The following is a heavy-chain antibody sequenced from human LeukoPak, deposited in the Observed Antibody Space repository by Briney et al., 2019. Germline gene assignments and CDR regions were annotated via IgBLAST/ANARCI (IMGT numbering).Heavy chain of an antibody. V-gene: IGHV1-8*01. CDR1: GYTFTSYD. CDR3: ARAGDIVLMVYAVDPYYFDY. J-gene: IGHJ4*02. CDR2: MNPNSGNT. D-gene: IGHD2-8*01. Sequence: ASVKVSCKASGYTFTSYDINWVRQATGQGLEWMGWMNPNSGNTGYAQKFQGRVTMTRSTSISTAYMELSSLRSEDTAVYYCARAGDIVLMVYAVDPYYFDYWGQGTLVTVSS.